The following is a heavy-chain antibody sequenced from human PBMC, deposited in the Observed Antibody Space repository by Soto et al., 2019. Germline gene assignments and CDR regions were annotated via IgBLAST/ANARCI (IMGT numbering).Heavy chain of an antibody. CDR1: GFTFSDYY. J-gene: IGHJ4*02. V-gene: IGHV3-11*01. CDR2: ISSSDSII. CDR3: ARDLGYYDSSGYFDY. D-gene: IGHD3-22*01. Sequence: PGGSLRLSCAASGFTFSDYYMSWIRQAPGKGLEWVSYISSSDSIIYYADSVKGRFTISRDNAKNSPYLQMNSLRAEDTAVYYCARDLGYYDSSGYFDYWGQGTLVTVSS.